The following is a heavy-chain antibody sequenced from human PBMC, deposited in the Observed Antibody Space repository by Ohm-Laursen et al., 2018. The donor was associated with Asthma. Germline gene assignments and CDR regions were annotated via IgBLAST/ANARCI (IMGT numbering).Heavy chain of an antibody. Sequence: SLRLSCTASGFTFSNHWMTWVRQAPGSGLEWVANINQDGSIWGYVDSVKGRFAISRDNAHNSLYLQMNSLRAEDTAFYYCAVSIYAYGEGDYWGQGTLVTVSS. CDR3: AVSIYAYGEGDY. J-gene: IGHJ4*02. D-gene: IGHD3-10*01. CDR2: INQDGSIW. V-gene: IGHV3-7*03. CDR1: GFTFSNHW.